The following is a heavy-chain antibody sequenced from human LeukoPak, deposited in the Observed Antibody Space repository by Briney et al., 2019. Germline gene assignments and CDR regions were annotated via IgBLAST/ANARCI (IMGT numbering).Heavy chain of an antibody. CDR2: IWYDGSNK. CDR3: ARDWGEGFFSMAFDI. J-gene: IGHJ3*02. CDR1: GFTFSAYG. V-gene: IGHV3-33*01. Sequence: PGGSLRLSCPASGFTFSAYGMHWVRQAPGKGPEWVAVIWYDGSNKYYADSVKGRFTISRDNSKNTLYLQMNRLRAEDTAVYYCARDWGEGFFSMAFDIWGQGTMVTVSS. D-gene: IGHD3-16*01.